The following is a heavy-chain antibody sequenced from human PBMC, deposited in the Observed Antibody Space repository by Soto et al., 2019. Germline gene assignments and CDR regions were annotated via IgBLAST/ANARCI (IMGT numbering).Heavy chain of an antibody. Sequence: QLLQSGGGLVQPGGSLTLSCAASGFTFGTTDMSWVRQAPGEGLEWVSTIDGSGGITYYADSVKGRFTNSRDNSRNTVYLQMNSVRGDDTAMYYCVKNFGWFNTWGQGALVTVSS. V-gene: IGHV3-23*01. J-gene: IGHJ5*02. CDR3: VKNFGWFNT. CDR1: GFTFGTTD. CDR2: IDGSGGIT. D-gene: IGHD3-3*01.